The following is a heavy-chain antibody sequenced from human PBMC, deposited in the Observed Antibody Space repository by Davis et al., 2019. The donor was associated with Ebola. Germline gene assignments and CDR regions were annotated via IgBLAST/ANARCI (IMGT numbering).Heavy chain of an antibody. V-gene: IGHV1-46*01. CDR1: GYTFTSYY. CDR3: ARDAEQLVLKGWFDP. CDR2: INPSGGST. J-gene: IGHJ5*02. D-gene: IGHD6-6*01. Sequence: AASVKVSCKASGYTFTSYYMHWVRQAPGQGLEWMGIINPSGGSTSYAQKFQGRVTMTRDTSTSTVYMELSSLRSEDTAVYYCARDAEQLVLKGWFDPWGQGTLVTVSS.